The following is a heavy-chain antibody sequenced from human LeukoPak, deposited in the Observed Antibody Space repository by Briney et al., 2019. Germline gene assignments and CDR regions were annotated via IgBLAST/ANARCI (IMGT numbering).Heavy chain of an antibody. CDR1: GFTFGSYS. CDR3: ARERGGYYYYDSSGYGAFDI. CDR2: ISSSSSTI. V-gene: IGHV3-48*02. J-gene: IGHJ3*02. D-gene: IGHD3-22*01. Sequence: PGGSLRLSCAASGFTFGSYSMNWVRQAPGKGLEWVSYISSSSSTIYYADSVKGRFTISRDNAKNSLYLQMNSLRDEDTAVYYCARERGGYYYYDSSGYGAFDIWGQGTMVTVSS.